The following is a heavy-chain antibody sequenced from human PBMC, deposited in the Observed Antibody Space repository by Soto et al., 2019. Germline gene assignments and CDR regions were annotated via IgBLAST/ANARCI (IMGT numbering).Heavy chain of an antibody. J-gene: IGHJ4*02. V-gene: IGHV3-21*01. Sequence: LRLSCAASGFTITRYSMNWVRQAPGKGLEWVSSISSTTNYIYYADSMKGRFTVSRDNAKNSVYLDMNSLSAEDTAVYYCARESEDLTSNFDYWGQGTLVPVSS. CDR1: GFTITRYS. CDR2: ISSTTNYI. CDR3: ARESEDLTSNFDY.